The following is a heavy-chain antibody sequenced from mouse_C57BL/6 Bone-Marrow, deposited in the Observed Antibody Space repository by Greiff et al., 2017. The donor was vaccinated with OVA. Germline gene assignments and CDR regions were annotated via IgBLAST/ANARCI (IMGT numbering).Heavy chain of an antibody. J-gene: IGHJ1*03. Sequence: QVQLKESGAELVRPGASVKLSCKASGYTFTDYYINWVKQRPGQGLEWIARIYPGSGNTYYNEKFKGKATLTADKSSSTPSMQLSRLTSEDSAIYFCARLRYSNYADVWGTGTTVTVSS. CDR3: ARLRYSNYADV. CDR2: IYPGSGNT. V-gene: IGHV1-76*01. CDR1: GYTFTDYY. D-gene: IGHD2-5*01.